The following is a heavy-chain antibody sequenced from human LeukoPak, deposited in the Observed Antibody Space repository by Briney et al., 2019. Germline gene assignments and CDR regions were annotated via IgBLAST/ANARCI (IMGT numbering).Heavy chain of an antibody. CDR2: VGIDSGNT. V-gene: IGHV3-48*01. CDR3: ARDYKYAFDN. J-gene: IGHJ4*02. CDR1: GFPFSDYS. D-gene: IGHD5-24*01. Sequence: GGSLRLSCAASGFPFSDYSMNWVRQAPGKGLEWISYVGIDSGNTYYADSVKGRFTISADKAKNSLVLQMNSLRVEDTAVYYCARDYKYAFDNWGQGTLVTVSS.